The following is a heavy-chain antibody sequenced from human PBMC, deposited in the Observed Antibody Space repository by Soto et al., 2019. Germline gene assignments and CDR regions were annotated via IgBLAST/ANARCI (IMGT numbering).Heavy chain of an antibody. V-gene: IGHV4-61*01. J-gene: IGHJ5*02. CDR3: ARGLTMGQLPSHFDH. CDR2: VHSSGIT. D-gene: IGHD3-16*01. CDR1: GGSVSNDNFY. Sequence: SETLSLTCTVSGGSVSNDNFYWSWIRQPPGKGLEWIGYVHSSGITNYNPSLKRRVTISVDTSRYQLSLRLSSVTAADTAVYYCARGLTMGQLPSHFDHWGQGTLVTVSS.